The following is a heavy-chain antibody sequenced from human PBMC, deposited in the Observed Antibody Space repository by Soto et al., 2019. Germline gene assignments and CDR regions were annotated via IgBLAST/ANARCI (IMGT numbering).Heavy chain of an antibody. Sequence: GESLKISCKGSGYSFTSYWIGWVRQMPGKGLEWMGIIYPGDSDTRYSPSFQGQVTISADKSISTAYLQWSSLKASDTAMYYCARADGATVTTDWVFDYWGQGTLVTVSS. CDR2: IYPGDSDT. D-gene: IGHD4-17*01. V-gene: IGHV5-51*01. CDR3: ARADGATVTTDWVFDY. J-gene: IGHJ4*02. CDR1: GYSFTSYW.